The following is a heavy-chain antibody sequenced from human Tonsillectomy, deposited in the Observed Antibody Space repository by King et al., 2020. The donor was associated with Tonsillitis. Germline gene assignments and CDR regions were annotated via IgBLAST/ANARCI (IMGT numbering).Heavy chain of an antibody. J-gene: IGHJ4*02. CDR1: GFTFSSYA. D-gene: IGHD6-19*01. CDR2: ISGSGGST. CDR3: AKDLPYSSGYFDY. Sequence: VQLVESGGGLVQPGGSLRLSCAASGFTFSSYAMSWVRQAPGKGLEWVSAISGSGGSTFYADSVKGRVTISRDNSKNTLYLQMNSLRGEDTAVYYCAKDLPYSSGYFDYWGQGILVTVSS. V-gene: IGHV3-23*04.